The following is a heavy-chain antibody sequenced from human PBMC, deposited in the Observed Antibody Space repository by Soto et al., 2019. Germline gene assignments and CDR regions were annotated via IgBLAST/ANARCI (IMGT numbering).Heavy chain of an antibody. Sequence: PSETLSLTCAVYGGSFSGYYWSWIRQPPGKGLEWIGEINHSGSTNYNPSLKSRVTISVDTSKNQFSLKLSSVTAADTAVYYCARGRTRSYGSGSYYNQANYYYYYYMDVWGKGTTVTVSS. CDR1: GGSFSGYY. V-gene: IGHV4-34*01. D-gene: IGHD3-10*01. J-gene: IGHJ6*03. CDR3: ARGRTRSYGSGSYYNQANYYYYYYMDV. CDR2: INHSGST.